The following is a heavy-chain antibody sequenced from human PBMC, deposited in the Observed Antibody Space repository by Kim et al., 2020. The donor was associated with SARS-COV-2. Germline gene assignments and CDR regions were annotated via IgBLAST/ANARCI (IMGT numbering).Heavy chain of an antibody. J-gene: IGHJ6*02. CDR3: AREGIAAAGHYYYYYYGMDV. CDR2: IYYSGST. Sequence: SETLSLTCTVSGGSISSSSYYWGWIRQPPGKGLEWIGSIYYSGSTYYNPSLKSRVTISVDTSKNQFSLKLSSVTAADTAVYYCAREGIAAAGHYYYYYYGMDVWGQGTTVTVSS. V-gene: IGHV4-39*07. D-gene: IGHD6-13*01. CDR1: GGSISSSSYY.